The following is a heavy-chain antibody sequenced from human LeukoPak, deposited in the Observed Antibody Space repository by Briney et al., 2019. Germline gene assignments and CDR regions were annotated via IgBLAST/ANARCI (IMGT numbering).Heavy chain of an antibody. CDR3: AKVSGYSYSEWYFDY. V-gene: IGHV3-23*01. CDR2: ISGSGGTI. D-gene: IGHD5-18*01. J-gene: IGHJ4*02. CDR1: GFTFSTYA. Sequence: PGGSLRLSCAASGFTFSTYAMSWVRQAPGKGLECVSAISGSGGTIYYADSVKGRFTISRDNSKNTLYLQMNSLRAEDTAVYYCAKVSGYSYSEWYFDYWGQGTLVTVSS.